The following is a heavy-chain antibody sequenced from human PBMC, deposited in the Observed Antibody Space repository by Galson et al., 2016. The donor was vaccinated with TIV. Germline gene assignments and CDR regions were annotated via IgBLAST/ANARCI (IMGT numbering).Heavy chain of an antibody. CDR1: GHSLTRGYY. D-gene: IGHD2-2*01. V-gene: IGHV4-38-2*02. CDR3: ALRVPTYSTQWF. Sequence: ETLSLTCSVSGHSLTRGYYGGWIRQPPGKGLEWIGAIFHTGSIDYNPSLKSRVTIPVDTSNNRFSLNLGSVTAADTAVYFCALRVPTYSTQWFWGQGTLVPVSS. J-gene: IGHJ1*01. CDR2: IFHTGSI.